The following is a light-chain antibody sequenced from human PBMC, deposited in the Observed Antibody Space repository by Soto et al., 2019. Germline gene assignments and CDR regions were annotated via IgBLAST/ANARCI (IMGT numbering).Light chain of an antibody. J-gene: IGKJ1*01. CDR2: GAS. CDR3: QQYRSYS. CDR1: QSSSTW. V-gene: IGKV1-5*01. Sequence: DIQMTQSPSTLTASVGDRVTITCRASQSSSTWLAWYQQKPGKAPSLLIYGASSLKNGVPSRFSGSGSGTEFTLTISSLQPDDFATYYCQQYRSYSFGQGTKVEI.